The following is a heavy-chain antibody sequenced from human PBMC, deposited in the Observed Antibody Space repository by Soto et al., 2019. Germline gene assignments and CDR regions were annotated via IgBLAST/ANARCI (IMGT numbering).Heavy chain of an antibody. CDR1: GYTFTSYG. CDR3: ARDHNGNYGEGDRGWFDP. Sequence: QVQLVQSGAEVKKPGASVKVSCKASGYTFTSYGISWVRQAPGQGLEWMGWISAYNGNTNYTQKLQGRVTMTTDTATSTAYMELRSLRSDDTAVYYCARDHNGNYGEGDRGWFDPWGQGTLVTVSS. D-gene: IGHD1-7*01. V-gene: IGHV1-18*01. CDR2: ISAYNGNT. J-gene: IGHJ5*02.